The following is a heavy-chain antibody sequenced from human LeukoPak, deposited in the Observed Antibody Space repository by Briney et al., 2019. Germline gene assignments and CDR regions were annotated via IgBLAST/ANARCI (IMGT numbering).Heavy chain of an antibody. CDR3: ARERVGVEDY. Sequence: GGSLRLSCAASGFTFSSYSMNWVRQAPGKGLEWVSSISSSGSYIYYADSVKGRFTISGDNAKNSLYLQMNSLRAEDTAVYYCARERVGVEDYWGQGTLVTVSS. J-gene: IGHJ4*02. CDR1: GFTFSSYS. CDR2: ISSSGSYI. D-gene: IGHD1-26*01. V-gene: IGHV3-21*01.